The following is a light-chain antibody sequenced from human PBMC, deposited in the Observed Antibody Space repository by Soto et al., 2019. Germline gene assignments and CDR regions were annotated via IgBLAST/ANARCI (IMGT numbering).Light chain of an antibody. J-gene: IGKJ1*01. CDR1: QGISKY. CDR2: EAS. Sequence: DIQMTQSPSSLSASVGDGVTITCRASQGISKYLAWYQQKPGKVPKLLIYEASTLQSGVPSRFSGSGSGADFTLTISSLQSEDVATYYCQKYNSAPRTFGQGTRVEIK. V-gene: IGKV1-27*01. CDR3: QKYNSAPRT.